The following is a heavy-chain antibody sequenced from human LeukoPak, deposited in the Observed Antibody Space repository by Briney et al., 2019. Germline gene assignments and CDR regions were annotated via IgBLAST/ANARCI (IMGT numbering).Heavy chain of an antibody. Sequence: PGGSLRLSCAASGFTFSSYGMHWVRQAPGKGLEWVAVIWYDGSNKYYADSVKGRFTISRDNSKNTLYLQMNSLRAEDTAVYYCARGRIYSSGLNPRYYFDYWGQGTLVTVSS. D-gene: IGHD6-25*01. CDR3: ARGRIYSSGLNPRYYFDY. V-gene: IGHV3-33*01. CDR2: IWYDGSNK. J-gene: IGHJ4*02. CDR1: GFTFSSYG.